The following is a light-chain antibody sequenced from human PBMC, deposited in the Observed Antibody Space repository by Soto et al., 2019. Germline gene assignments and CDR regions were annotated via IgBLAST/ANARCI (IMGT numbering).Light chain of an antibody. CDR2: GAS. V-gene: IGKV3-20*01. CDR1: QTVSSSY. J-gene: IGKJ5*01. CDR3: QQYGLSPLIT. Sequence: EIVLTQSPGTLYLSPGERATLSCRASQTVSSSYLAWYQQKPGQAPRLLIYGASSRATGIPDRFSGSGSGTDFTLPISRREPEDVAVYYCQQYGLSPLITGGQGTRLEI.